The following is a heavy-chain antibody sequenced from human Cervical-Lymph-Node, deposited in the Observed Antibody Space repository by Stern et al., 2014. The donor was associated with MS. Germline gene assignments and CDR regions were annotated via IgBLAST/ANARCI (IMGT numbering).Heavy chain of an antibody. J-gene: IGHJ3*02. CDR3: AKISDNAFDI. Sequence: EVQLVESGGTLVQPGGSLRLSCVGSGFTFGSYAMSWVRQAPGKGLSWVSTISHAATTTYYADSVKGRFTISRDNSKNTLYLQMNSLRAEDTAVYYCAKISDNAFDIWGQGTMVTVSS. V-gene: IGHV3-23*04. CDR1: GFTFGSYA. CDR2: ISHAATTT. D-gene: IGHD1-26*01.